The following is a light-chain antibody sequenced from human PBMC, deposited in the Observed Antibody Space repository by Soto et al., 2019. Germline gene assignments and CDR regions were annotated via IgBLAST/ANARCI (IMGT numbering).Light chain of an antibody. CDR2: GAS. J-gene: IGKJ4*01. V-gene: IGKV3-15*01. CDR1: QSVSSN. Sequence: ELVMTQSPATLSVSPGERATLSCRASQSVSSNLAWYQQKSGQTPRLLIHGASTRATGIPARFSGSWSGTDFTLTISSLQSEDFAVYYCQQYNNWPLTFGGGTKVEIK. CDR3: QQYNNWPLT.